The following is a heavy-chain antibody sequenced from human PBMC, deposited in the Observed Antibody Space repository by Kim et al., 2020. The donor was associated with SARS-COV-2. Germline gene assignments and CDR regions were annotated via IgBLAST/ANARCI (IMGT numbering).Heavy chain of an antibody. Sequence: SVKVSCKASGGTFSSYAISWVRQAPGQGLEWMGGIIPIFGTANYAQKFQGRVTITADESTSTAYMELSSLRSEDTAVYYCARGGGRYFDWLTWFDPWGQGTLVTVSS. V-gene: IGHV1-69*13. J-gene: IGHJ5*02. CDR3: ARGGGRYFDWLTWFDP. CDR2: IIPIFGTA. CDR1: GGTFSSYA. D-gene: IGHD3-9*01.